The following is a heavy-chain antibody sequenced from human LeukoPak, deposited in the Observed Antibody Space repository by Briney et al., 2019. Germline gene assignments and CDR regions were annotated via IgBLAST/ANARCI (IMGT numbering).Heavy chain of an antibody. CDR3: AKDGPNFDY. CDR2: ISGSGGTT. Sequence: GGSLRLSCAASGFTLSSYAMRLVRPAPGKGPEWVSAISGSGGTTYYANSVKGRFTISRDNSKNTLSLQMNSLRAEDTAVYYCAKDGPNFDYWGQGTLVTVSS. J-gene: IGHJ4*02. CDR1: GFTLSSYA. V-gene: IGHV3-23*01.